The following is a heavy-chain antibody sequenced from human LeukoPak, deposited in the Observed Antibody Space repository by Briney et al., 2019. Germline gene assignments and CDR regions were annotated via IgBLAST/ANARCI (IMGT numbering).Heavy chain of an antibody. CDR2: VYYSGST. V-gene: IGHV4-59*01. J-gene: IGHJ6*03. CDR3: ASGGEHSGSSTGTRSVYYYYMDV. CDR1: GDSISNYY. D-gene: IGHD1-26*01. Sequence: PSETLSLTCTVSGDSISNYYWSWIRQPPGKGLEWIGYVYYSGSTNYNPSLKSRVTISVDTSKNQFSLRLSSVTAADTAVYYCASGGEHSGSSTGTRSVYYYYMDVWGKGTTVTVSS.